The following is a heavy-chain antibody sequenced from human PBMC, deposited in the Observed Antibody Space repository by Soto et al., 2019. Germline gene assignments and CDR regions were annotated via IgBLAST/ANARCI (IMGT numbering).Heavy chain of an antibody. CDR2: INHSGST. J-gene: IGHJ4*02. D-gene: IGHD2-8*02. CDR1: GGSFSGYY. Sequence: QVQLQQWGAGLLKPSETLSLTCAVYGGSFSGYYWTWIRQPPGTGLEWIGEINHSGSTNYNPSLTSRVTISVDTSKNQFSLKLNSVTAADTAVYYCARDKITGLFDYWGQGTLVTVSS. V-gene: IGHV4-34*01. CDR3: ARDKITGLFDY.